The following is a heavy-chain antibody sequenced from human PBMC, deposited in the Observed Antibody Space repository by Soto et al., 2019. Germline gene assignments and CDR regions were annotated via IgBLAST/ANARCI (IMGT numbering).Heavy chain of an antibody. V-gene: IGHV3-11*06. Sequence: QVQLVESGGGLVKPGGSLRLSCAASGFTFSDYYMSRIRQAPGKGLEWVSYISSSSSYTNYADSVKGRFTISRDNAKNSLYLQRNSLRAEDTAVYYCARTKGIGSGRYDAFDIWGQGTMVTVSS. CDR1: GFTFSDYY. D-gene: IGHD3-10*01. J-gene: IGHJ3*02. CDR2: ISSSSSYT. CDR3: ARTKGIGSGRYDAFDI.